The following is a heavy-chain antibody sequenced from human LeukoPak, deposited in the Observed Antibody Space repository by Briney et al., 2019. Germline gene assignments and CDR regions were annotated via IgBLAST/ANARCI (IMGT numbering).Heavy chain of an antibody. CDR1: GFTFRNYG. CDR2: IWYDGRTK. Sequence: PGGSLRLSCAASGFTFRNYGMHWVRQAPGKGLEWVAIIWYDGRTKYYADSVKGRFTISRDNSKNTLSLQMNSLRADDTAVYYCARGLRYFDWSQNWFDPWGQGTLVTVSS. V-gene: IGHV3-33*01. CDR3: ARGLRYFDWSQNWFDP. J-gene: IGHJ5*02. D-gene: IGHD3-9*01.